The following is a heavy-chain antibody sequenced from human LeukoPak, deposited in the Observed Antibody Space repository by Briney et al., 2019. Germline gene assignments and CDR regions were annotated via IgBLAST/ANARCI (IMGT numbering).Heavy chain of an antibody. D-gene: IGHD3-22*01. J-gene: IGHJ3*02. CDR3: ARGHPTLYYYDSRGLDAFDI. Sequence: ASVKVSCKASGYTFTSYDINWVRQATGQGLEWMGWMNPNSGNTGYAQKFQGRVTITRNTSISTAYMELSSLISEDTGVYYCARGHPTLYYYDSRGLDAFDIWGQGTMVTVSS. CDR2: MNPNSGNT. V-gene: IGHV1-8*01. CDR1: GYTFTSYD.